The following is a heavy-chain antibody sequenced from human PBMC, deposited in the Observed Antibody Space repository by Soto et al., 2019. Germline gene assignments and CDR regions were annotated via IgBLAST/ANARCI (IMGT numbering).Heavy chain of an antibody. J-gene: IGHJ3*02. CDR1: GFTFSAAC. V-gene: IGHV3-73*01. Sequence: GGSLILSCAASGFTFSAACMHWVRQAPGKGLEWVGRIRTKPNSYATAYAASVKGRFTISRDDSKNTAYLQMNSLKTEDTAVYYCTRHTWCTGGDCYKNAFDIWGQGTMVTVSS. D-gene: IGHD2-21*02. CDR2: IRTKPNSYAT. CDR3: TRHTWCTGGDCYKNAFDI.